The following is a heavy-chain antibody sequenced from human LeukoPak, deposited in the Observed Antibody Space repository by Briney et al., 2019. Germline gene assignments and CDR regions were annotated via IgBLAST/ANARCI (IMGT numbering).Heavy chain of an antibody. CDR3: AKGQRFYGYYYFDY. CDR1: GFTFSSYW. D-gene: IGHD4-17*01. J-gene: IGHJ4*02. V-gene: IGHV3-7*03. Sequence: GGSLRLSCAASGFTFSSYWMSWVRQAPGKGLEWVANIKQDGSEKYYVDSVKGRFTISRDNAKNSLYLQMNSLRAEDTAVYYCAKGQRFYGYYYFDYWGQGTLITVSS. CDR2: IKQDGSEK.